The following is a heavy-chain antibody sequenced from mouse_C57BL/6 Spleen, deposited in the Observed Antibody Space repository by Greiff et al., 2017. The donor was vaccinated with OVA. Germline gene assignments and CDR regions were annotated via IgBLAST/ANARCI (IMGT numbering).Heavy chain of an antibody. Sequence: QVQLQQPGAELVKPGASVKLSCKASGYTFTSYWMQWVKQRPGQGLEWIGEIDPSDSYTNYNQKFKGKATLTVDTSSSTAYMQLSSLTSEDSAVYYCARTLELRYLDYWGQGTTLTVSS. D-gene: IGHD1-1*01. CDR2: IDPSDSYT. V-gene: IGHV1-50*01. CDR3: ARTLELRYLDY. CDR1: GYTFTSYW. J-gene: IGHJ2*01.